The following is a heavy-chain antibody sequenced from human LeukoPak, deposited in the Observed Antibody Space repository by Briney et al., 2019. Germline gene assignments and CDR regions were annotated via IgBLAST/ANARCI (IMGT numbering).Heavy chain of an antibody. V-gene: IGHV3-74*01. J-gene: IGHJ4*02. CDR3: ARTRITMVRGVTVYFDY. CDR2: INSDGSST. CDR1: GFTFSSYW. Sequence: GGSLRLSCAASGFTFSSYWMHWVRQAPGKGLVWVSRINSDGSSTSYADSVKGRFTISRDNAKNTLYLQMNRLRAEDTAVYYCARTRITMVRGVTVYFDYWGQGTLVTVSS. D-gene: IGHD3-10*01.